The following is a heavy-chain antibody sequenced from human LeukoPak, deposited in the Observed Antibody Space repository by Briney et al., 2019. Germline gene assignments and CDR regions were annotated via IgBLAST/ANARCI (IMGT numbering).Heavy chain of an antibody. D-gene: IGHD5-18*01. Sequence: SETLSLTCTESGGSISSFYWSWIRQPPGEGLEWIGYISYFRSTNYNPSLESRVTMSVDTSKNQFSLKLSSMTAADTAVYYCARDGDTAMILFAFDIWGQGTMVTVSS. CDR1: GGSISSFY. J-gene: IGHJ3*02. V-gene: IGHV4-59*01. CDR3: ARDGDTAMILFAFDI. CDR2: ISYFRST.